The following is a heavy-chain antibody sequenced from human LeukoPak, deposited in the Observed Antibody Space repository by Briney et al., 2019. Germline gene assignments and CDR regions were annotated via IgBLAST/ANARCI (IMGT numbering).Heavy chain of an antibody. J-gene: IGHJ4*02. CDR1: GLTFSSYW. D-gene: IGHD2-15*01. Sequence: PGGSLRLSCAASGLTFSSYWMSWVRQAPGKGLEWVANIKQDGSERYYVDSVKGRFTISRDNAKNSLYLQMNSLRAEDTAVYYCARDLGGAADYWGQGTLVTVSS. CDR2: IKQDGSER. V-gene: IGHV3-7*01. CDR3: ARDLGGAADY.